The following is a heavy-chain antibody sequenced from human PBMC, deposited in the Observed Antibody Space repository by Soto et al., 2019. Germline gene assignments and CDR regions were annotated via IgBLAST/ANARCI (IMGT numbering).Heavy chain of an antibody. CDR3: ARHGIAARQLYYYGMDV. Sequence: HGESLKISCKGSGDSFTSYWIGWVRQMPGKGLEWMGIIYPDDSDTRYSPSFQGQVTISADKSISTAYLQWSSLKASDTAMYYCARHGIAARQLYYYGMDVWGQGTTVTVSS. CDR1: GDSFTSYW. CDR2: IYPDDSDT. J-gene: IGHJ6*02. V-gene: IGHV5-51*01. D-gene: IGHD6-6*01.